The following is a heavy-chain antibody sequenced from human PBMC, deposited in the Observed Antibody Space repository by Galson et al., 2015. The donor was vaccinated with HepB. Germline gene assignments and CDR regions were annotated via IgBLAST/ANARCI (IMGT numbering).Heavy chain of an antibody. CDR2: ISPSGSAT. CDR1: GFTFSDYY. V-gene: IGHV3-11*01. J-gene: IGHJ4*02. Sequence: SLRLSCAASGFTFSDYYMGWIRQAPGKGLEWVSYISPSGSATFYADSVRGRFTISRDNARSTLYLQMNSLRAEDTAVYYCAKDILAAGLFFDYWGRGILVTVSS. D-gene: IGHD3-16*01. CDR3: AKDILAAGLFFDY.